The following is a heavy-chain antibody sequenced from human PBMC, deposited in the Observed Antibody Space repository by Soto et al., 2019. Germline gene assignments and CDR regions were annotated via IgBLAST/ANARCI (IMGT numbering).Heavy chain of an antibody. V-gene: IGHV3-53*01. CDR3: ARDLHGYSYGNFDY. CDR1: GFTVSSNY. Sequence: GGSLRLSCAASGFTVSSNYMSWVRQAPGKGLEWVSVIYSGGTTYYADSVKGRFTISRDNSKNTLYLQMNSLRAEDTAVYYCARDLHGYSYGNFDYWGQGTLVTVSS. D-gene: IGHD5-18*01. CDR2: IYSGGTT. J-gene: IGHJ4*02.